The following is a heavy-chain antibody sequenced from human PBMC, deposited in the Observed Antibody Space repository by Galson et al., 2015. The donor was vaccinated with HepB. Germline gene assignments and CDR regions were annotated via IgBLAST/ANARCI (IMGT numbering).Heavy chain of an antibody. V-gene: IGHV1-24*01. J-gene: IGHJ3*02. CDR1: GYTLTELS. CDR2: FDPEDGET. Sequence: QSGAEVKKPGESLKISCKVSGYTLTELSMHWVRQAPGKGLEWMGGFDPEDGETIYAQKFQGRVTMTEDTSTDTAYMELSSLRSEDTAVYYCATGVSVGSPLGDAFDIWGQGTMVTVSS. D-gene: IGHD1-26*01. CDR3: ATGVSVGSPLGDAFDI.